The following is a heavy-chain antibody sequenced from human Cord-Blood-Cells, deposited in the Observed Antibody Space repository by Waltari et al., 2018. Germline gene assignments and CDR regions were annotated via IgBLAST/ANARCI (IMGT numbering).Heavy chain of an antibody. D-gene: IGHD2-21*01. CDR1: GGTFSSYA. CDR3: ASCGPRGDCYDAFDI. CDR2: ISPIFGTA. V-gene: IGHV1-69*06. J-gene: IGHJ3*02. Sequence: QVQLVQSGAEVKKPGSSVKVSCKASGGTFSSYAISWVRQAPGQGLEWMGGISPIFGTANYAQKFQGRVTSTADKSTSTAYMELSSLRSEDTAVYYCASCGPRGDCYDAFDIWGQGTMVTVSS.